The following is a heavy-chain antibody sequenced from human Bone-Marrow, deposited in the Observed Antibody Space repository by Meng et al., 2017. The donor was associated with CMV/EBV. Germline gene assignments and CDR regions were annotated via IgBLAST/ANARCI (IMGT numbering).Heavy chain of an antibody. CDR2: INESGNT. CDR3: ARGPSVMGSSAIDV. CDR1: GESFSDYS. J-gene: IGHJ4*02. V-gene: IGHV4-34*01. D-gene: IGHD6-6*01. Sequence: SETLSLTCAVYGESFSDYSWTWVRQPPGKGLEWIGEINESGNTNGNPSLKSRVTMSMDRSKNQFSLTLISVTAADTAMYYCARGPSVMGSSAIDVWGPGVLVTVSS.